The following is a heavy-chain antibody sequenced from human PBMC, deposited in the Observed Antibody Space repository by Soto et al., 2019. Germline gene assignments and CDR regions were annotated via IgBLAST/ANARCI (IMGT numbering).Heavy chain of an antibody. CDR1: GYTFTSYD. CDR2: MNPNSGNT. CDR3: ARSEEMLNWFDP. Sequence: ASVKVSCKASGYTFTSYDINWVRQATGQGLEWVGWMNPNSGNTGYAQKFQGRVTMTRNTSISTAYMELSSLRSEDTAVYYCARSEEMLNWFDPWGQGTLVTVSS. D-gene: IGHD2-8*01. V-gene: IGHV1-8*01. J-gene: IGHJ5*02.